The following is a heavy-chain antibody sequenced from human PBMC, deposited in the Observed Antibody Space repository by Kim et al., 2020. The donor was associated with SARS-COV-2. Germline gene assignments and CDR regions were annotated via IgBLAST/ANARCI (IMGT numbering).Heavy chain of an antibody. CDR1: GGSVSSDSYY. Sequence: SETLSLTCTVSGGSVSSDSYYWSWIRQTPGKGLEWIGYIYNSGSTNYKPSLKSRVTISLDTSKNEFSLKLNSVTAADTAMYYCARRLGSGWYYFDYWGQGTLVTVSS. CDR3: ARRLGSGWYYFDY. D-gene: IGHD6-19*01. CDR2: IYNSGST. J-gene: IGHJ4*02. V-gene: IGHV4-61*01.